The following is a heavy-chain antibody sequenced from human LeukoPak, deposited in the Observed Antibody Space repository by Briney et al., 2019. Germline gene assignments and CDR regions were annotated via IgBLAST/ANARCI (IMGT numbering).Heavy chain of an antibody. Sequence: SETLSLTCTVSGGSISSYYWSWIRQPPGKGLEWIGYIYYSGATTYNPSLKSRVSISVDTSKNQFSLKLSSVTAADTAVYYCARVVSSWYMGYYFDYWGQGTLVTVSS. J-gene: IGHJ4*02. V-gene: IGHV4-59*01. CDR1: GGSISSYY. D-gene: IGHD6-13*01. CDR2: IYYSGAT. CDR3: ARVVSSWYMGYYFDY.